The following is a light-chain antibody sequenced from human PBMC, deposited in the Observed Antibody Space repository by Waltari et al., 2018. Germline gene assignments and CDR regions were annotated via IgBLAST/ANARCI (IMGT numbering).Light chain of an antibody. CDR1: QSVNNF. Sequence: EIVLTPSPATLSLSPGESATLPCRASQSVNNFLGRYKQKPGQAPRLLIFDASNRAAGIPARFSGSGSRTDFTLTISSLEPEDFAVYYCQQNRDWPLTFGGGTRVEIK. CDR2: DAS. CDR3: QQNRDWPLT. V-gene: IGKV3-11*01. J-gene: IGKJ4*01.